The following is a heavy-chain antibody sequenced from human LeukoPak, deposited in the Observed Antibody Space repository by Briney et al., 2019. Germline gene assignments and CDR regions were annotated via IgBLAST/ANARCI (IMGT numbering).Heavy chain of an antibody. CDR1: GGSISSSSYY. V-gene: IGHV4-39*07. CDR3: ARGGNNWNDEIWFDP. CDR2: IYYSGST. Sequence: SETLSLTCTVSGGSISSSSYYWGWIRQPPGKGLEWIGSIYYSGSTYYNPSLKSRVTISVDTSKNQFSLKLSSVTAADTAVYYCARGGNNWNDEIWFDPWGQGTLVTVSS. J-gene: IGHJ5*02. D-gene: IGHD1-20*01.